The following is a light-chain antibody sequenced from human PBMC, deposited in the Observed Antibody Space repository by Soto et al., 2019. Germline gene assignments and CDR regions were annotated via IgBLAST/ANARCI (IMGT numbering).Light chain of an antibody. CDR1: QDISHY. CDR3: QQYDDLPIT. J-gene: IGKJ5*01. Sequence: DIQMTQSPSSLSASVGDTATITCQASQDISHYLNWYQHKPGKALKLLIYDSSNSHPWVPSRFRGSGSGTEFSFNISSLQPEDVATYYCQQYDDLPITFGQGTRLEIK. CDR2: DSS. V-gene: IGKV1-33*01.